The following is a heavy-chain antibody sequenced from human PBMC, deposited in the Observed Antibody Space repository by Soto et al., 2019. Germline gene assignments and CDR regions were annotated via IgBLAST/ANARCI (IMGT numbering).Heavy chain of an antibody. CDR1: GFTFSNAW. D-gene: IGHD3-9*01. CDR3: TTLYYDILTGYYSGYYYMDV. V-gene: IGHV3-15*01. Sequence: GGSLRLSCAASGFTFSNAWMSWVRQAPGKGLEWVGRIKSKTDGGTTDYAAPVKGRFTISRDDSKTTLYLQMNSLKTEDTAVYYCTTLYYDILTGYYSGYYYMDVWGKGTTVTVSS. CDR2: IKSKTDGGTT. J-gene: IGHJ6*03.